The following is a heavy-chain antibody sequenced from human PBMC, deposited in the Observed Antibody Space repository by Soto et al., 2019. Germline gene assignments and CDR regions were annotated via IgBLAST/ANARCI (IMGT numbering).Heavy chain of an antibody. J-gene: IGHJ4*02. V-gene: IGHV1-3*01. CDR2: INAGNGNT. CDR3: ARDLAPGTTVF. CDR1: GYTFTSYA. D-gene: IGHD4-4*01. Sequence: ASVKVSCKAFGYTFTSYAIHWVRQAPGQRLEWMGWINAGNGNTKYSQKFQGRVTITRDTSASTAYMELTSLRSEDTAVYYCARDLAPGTTVFCGQGPLVTLFS.